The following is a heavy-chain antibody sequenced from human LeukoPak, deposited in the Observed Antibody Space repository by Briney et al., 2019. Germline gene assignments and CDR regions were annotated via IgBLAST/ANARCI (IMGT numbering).Heavy chain of an antibody. D-gene: IGHD6-19*01. J-gene: IGHJ4*02. Sequence: GGSLRLSCAASGFTFSSYAMHWVRQAPGKGLEWVAVISYDGSNKYYADSVKGRFTISRDNSKNTLYLQMNSLRAEDTAVYYCARDGGSGWPTDYWGQGTLVTVSS. CDR2: ISYDGSNK. V-gene: IGHV3-30*04. CDR3: ARDGGSGWPTDY. CDR1: GFTFSSYA.